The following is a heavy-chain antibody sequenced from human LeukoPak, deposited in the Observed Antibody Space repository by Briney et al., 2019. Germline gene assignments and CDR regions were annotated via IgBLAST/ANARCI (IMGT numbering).Heavy chain of an antibody. D-gene: IGHD1-26*01. J-gene: IGHJ4*02. V-gene: IGHV4-34*01. CDR1: GGSFSSYY. CDR3: ASREWEAEGDY. Sequence: PSETLSLTCAVYGGSFSSYYWSWIRQPRGQGLEGIGVINQSGSTNYNPSLKSRVTISVDTSKNQFSLKLSSVTAADTAVYYCASREWEAEGDYWGQGTLVTVSS. CDR2: INQSGST.